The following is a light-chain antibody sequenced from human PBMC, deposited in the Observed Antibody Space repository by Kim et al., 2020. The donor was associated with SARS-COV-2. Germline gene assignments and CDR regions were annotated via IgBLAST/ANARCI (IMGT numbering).Light chain of an antibody. CDR3: QKYDNWPIT. J-gene: IGKJ5*01. V-gene: IGKV3-15*01. Sequence: GAPGERTPRHRRASSSASTFLAWYQQRPGQAPRLLIYGASTRATGIPARFSGSGSGSEFTLTISSLQSEDFAVYYCQKYDNWPITFGQGTRLEIK. CDR2: GAS. CDR1: SSASTF.